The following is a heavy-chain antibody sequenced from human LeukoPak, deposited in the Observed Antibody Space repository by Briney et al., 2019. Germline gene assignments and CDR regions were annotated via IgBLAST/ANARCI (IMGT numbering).Heavy chain of an antibody. V-gene: IGHV1-3*03. CDR2: INAGNGNT. Sequence: GASVKVSCKASGYTFTSYAMHWVRQAPGQRLEWMGWINAGNGNTKYSQEFQGRVTITRDTSASTAYMELSSLRSEDMAVYYCARAWYYDSSGYYYGAFDIWGQGTMVTVSS. CDR3: ARAWYYDSSGYYYGAFDI. CDR1: GYTFTSYA. J-gene: IGHJ3*02. D-gene: IGHD3-22*01.